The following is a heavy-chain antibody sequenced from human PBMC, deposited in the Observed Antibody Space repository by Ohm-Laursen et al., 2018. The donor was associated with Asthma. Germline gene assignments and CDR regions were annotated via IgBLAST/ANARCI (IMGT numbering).Heavy chain of an antibody. Sequence: GTLSLTCAVSGGSIGHYYWGWTRQPPGKGLEWIGYIYYTESTNYNPSLKSRVTISVDTSKSQFSLKLSSVTAADTAVYYCARDHVGSNTNYYYGMDVWGQGTTVTVSS. V-gene: IGHV4-59*01. J-gene: IGHJ6*02. D-gene: IGHD5-24*01. CDR3: ARDHVGSNTNYYYGMDV. CDR2: IYYTEST. CDR1: GGSIGHYY.